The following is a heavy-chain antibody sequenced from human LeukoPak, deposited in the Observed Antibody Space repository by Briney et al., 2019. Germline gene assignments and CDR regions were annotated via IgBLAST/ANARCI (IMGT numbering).Heavy chain of an antibody. V-gene: IGHV1-2*02. Sequence: GASVKVSCKASGYTFTGYYMHWVRQAPGQGLEWMGWINPNSGGTNYAQKFQGRVTMTRDTSISTAYMELSRLRSDDTAVYYCARGDVLRFLEWLPIDYWGQGTLVTVSS. CDR3: ARGDVLRFLEWLPIDY. CDR1: GYTFTGYY. J-gene: IGHJ4*02. D-gene: IGHD3-3*01. CDR2: INPNSGGT.